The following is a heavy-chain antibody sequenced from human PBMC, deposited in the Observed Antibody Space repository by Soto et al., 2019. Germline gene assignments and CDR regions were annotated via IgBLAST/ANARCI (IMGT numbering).Heavy chain of an antibody. D-gene: IGHD3-10*01. CDR1: GFTFSSYG. Sequence: QVQLVESGGGVVQPGRSLRLSCAASGFTFSSYGMHWVRQAPGKGLEWVAVIWYDGSNKYYADSVKGRFTISRDNSKNTLYLQMNSLRAEDTAVYYCARGPLIWFWEFPNWFDPWGQGTLVTVSS. V-gene: IGHV3-33*01. J-gene: IGHJ5*02. CDR2: IWYDGSNK. CDR3: ARGPLIWFWEFPNWFDP.